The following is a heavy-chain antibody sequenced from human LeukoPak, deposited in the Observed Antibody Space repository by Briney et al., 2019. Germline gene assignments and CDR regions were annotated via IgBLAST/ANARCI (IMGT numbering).Heavy chain of an antibody. J-gene: IGHJ4*02. D-gene: IGHD3-16*01. Sequence: VTVSCKASGYTFTSYYMHWVRQAPGQGLEWMGIINPSGGSTNYAQKFQGRVTMTRDMSTSTVYMELSSLRSEDTAVCYCARGVNFDYWGQGTLVTVSS. CDR2: INPSGGST. CDR1: GYTFTSYY. CDR3: ARGVNFDY. V-gene: IGHV1-46*01.